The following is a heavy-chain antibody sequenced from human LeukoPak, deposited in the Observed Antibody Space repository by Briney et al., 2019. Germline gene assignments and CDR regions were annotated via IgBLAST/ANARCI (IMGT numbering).Heavy chain of an antibody. CDR3: AKSVAIYFYYGLDV. D-gene: IGHD3-3*01. J-gene: IGHJ6*02. Sequence: GGSLRLSCAASGFTVSSNYMSWVRQAPGKGLEWVSVIYSGGSTYYADSVKGRFTISRDNSKNTLFLQMNSLRAEDTAPYYCAKSVAIYFYYGLDVWGQGTTVTVSS. V-gene: IGHV3-53*01. CDR2: IYSGGST. CDR1: GFTVSSNY.